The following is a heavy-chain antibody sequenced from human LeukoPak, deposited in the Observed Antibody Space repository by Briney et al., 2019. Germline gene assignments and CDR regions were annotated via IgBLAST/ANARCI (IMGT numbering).Heavy chain of an antibody. D-gene: IGHD3-22*01. CDR2: XXYSGST. CDR3: ARSGYYDSGTYKWWFDP. V-gene: IGHV4-59*01. CDR1: GGAISXXX. J-gene: IGHJ5*02. Sequence: PSETLSLTCTVSGGAISXXXXXXIRQPPGKGLEXXXXXXYSGSTNYNPSLKSRXTISVDTSKNQFSLKLSSVTAADTAVYYCARSGYYDSGTYKWWFDPWGQGTLVTVSS.